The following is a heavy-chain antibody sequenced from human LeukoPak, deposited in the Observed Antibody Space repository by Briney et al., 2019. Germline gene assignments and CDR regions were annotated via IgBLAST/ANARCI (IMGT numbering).Heavy chain of an antibody. Sequence: SETLSLTCTVSGGSISSYYWSWIRQPPWKGLEWIGYIYYNGSTNYNPSLKSRVTISVDTSKNQFSLKLSSVTAADTAVYYCARGEAPGAFDIWGQGTMVTVSS. V-gene: IGHV4-59*01. CDR3: ARGEAPGAFDI. CDR1: GGSISSYY. J-gene: IGHJ3*02. CDR2: IYYNGST.